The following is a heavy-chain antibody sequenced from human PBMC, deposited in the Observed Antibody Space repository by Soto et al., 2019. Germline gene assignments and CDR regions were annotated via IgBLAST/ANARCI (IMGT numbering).Heavy chain of an antibody. D-gene: IGHD4-17*01. V-gene: IGHV3-49*03. CDR1: GFSFGDYT. J-gene: IGHJ6*01. CDR3: AGDVVSSDNVDFYGR. CDR2: IRRKAYVATT. Sequence: SGRLSCVASGFSFGDYTMSWFRQDPGGGLEWVSFIRRKAYVATTEYAASVKGRFTISRDDSKRIAYLQMNSLKSEDTAVHYCAGDVVSSDNVDFYGR.